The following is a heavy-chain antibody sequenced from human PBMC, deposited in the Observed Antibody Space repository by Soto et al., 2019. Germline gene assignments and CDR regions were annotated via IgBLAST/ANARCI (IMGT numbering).Heavy chain of an antibody. CDR3: VRDGSKTLRDWFDP. D-gene: IGHD4-17*01. J-gene: IGHJ5*02. V-gene: IGHV4-4*07. CDR1: GGSISKFY. Sequence: QVQLQESGPGLVKPSETLSLTCSVSGGSISKFYWSWIRKTAGKGLEWMGRVYATGTTDYNPSLSSRVAMSVDTSKKTFSLRLTSVTAADTGVYYCVRDGSKTLRDWFDPWGQGKLVTVSS. CDR2: VYATGTT.